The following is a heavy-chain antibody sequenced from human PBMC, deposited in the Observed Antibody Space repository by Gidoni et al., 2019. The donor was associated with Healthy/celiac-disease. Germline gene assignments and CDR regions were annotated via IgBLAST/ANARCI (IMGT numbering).Heavy chain of an antibody. CDR3: ARDKDGDTYFDY. J-gene: IGHJ4*02. CDR2: ISSSSSYI. V-gene: IGHV3-21*01. CDR1: GFTFSSYS. D-gene: IGHD4-17*01. Sequence: EVQLVESGGGLVKPGGSLRLACAASGFTFSSYSMNWVRQAPGKGLEWVSSISSSSSYIYYADSVKGRFTISRDNAKNSLYLQMNSLRAEDTAVYYCARDKDGDTYFDYWGQGTLVTVSS.